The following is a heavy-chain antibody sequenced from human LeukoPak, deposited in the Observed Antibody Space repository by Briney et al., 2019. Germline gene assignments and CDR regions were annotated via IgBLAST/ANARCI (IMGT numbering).Heavy chain of an antibody. J-gene: IGHJ6*02. CDR1: GGSISSGDYY. CDR2: IYYSGST. CDR3: ARGFYKTAARDGYNFLNWGSNYYYGMDV. Sequence: SQTLSLTCTVSGGSISSGDYYWSWIRQPPGKGPEWIGYIYYSGSTYYNPSLKSRVTISVDTSKNQFSLKLSSVTAADTAVYYCARGFYKTAARDGYNFLNWGSNYYYGMDVWGQGTTVTVSS. D-gene: IGHD5-24*01. V-gene: IGHV4-30-4*01.